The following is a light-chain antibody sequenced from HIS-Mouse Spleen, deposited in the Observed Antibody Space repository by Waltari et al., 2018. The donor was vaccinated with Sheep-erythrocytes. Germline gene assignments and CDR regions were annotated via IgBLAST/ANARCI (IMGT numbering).Light chain of an antibody. V-gene: IGLV3-27*01. Sequence: SYELTRPSSVSESPGQTARITCSGDVLAKKYARWFQQKPGQAPVLVIYKGSERPSGIPRRFSGSSSGTTVTLTISGAQVEDEADYYCYSAAENNLVFGGGTKLTVL. CDR3: YSAAENNLV. J-gene: IGLJ3*02. CDR1: VLAKKY. CDR2: KGS.